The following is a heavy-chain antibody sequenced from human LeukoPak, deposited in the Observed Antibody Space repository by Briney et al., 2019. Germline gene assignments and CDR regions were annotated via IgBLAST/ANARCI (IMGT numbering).Heavy chain of an antibody. D-gene: IGHD5-12*01. V-gene: IGHV1-2*02. CDR2: INPNSGGT. CDR1: GYTFTGYY. Sequence: ASVKVSCKASGYTFTGYYMHWVRQAPGQGLEWMGWINPNSGGTNYAQKFQDRVTMTRDTSISTAYMELSRLRSDDTAVYYCARDMSEWLLTPDDAFDIWGQGTMVTVSS. J-gene: IGHJ3*02. CDR3: ARDMSEWLLTPDDAFDI.